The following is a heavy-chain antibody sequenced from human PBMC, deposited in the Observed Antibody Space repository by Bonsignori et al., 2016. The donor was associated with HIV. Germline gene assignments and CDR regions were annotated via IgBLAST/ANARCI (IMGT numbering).Heavy chain of an antibody. V-gene: IGHV3-23*01. J-gene: IGHJ3*02. CDR2: ISGSGGST. Sequence: VRQAPGKGLEWVSAISGSGGSTYYADSVKGRFTISRDNSKNTLYLQMNSLRAEDTAVYYCAKDRYYGSEDAFDIWGQGTMVTVSS. CDR3: AKDRYYGSEDAFDI. D-gene: IGHD3-10*01.